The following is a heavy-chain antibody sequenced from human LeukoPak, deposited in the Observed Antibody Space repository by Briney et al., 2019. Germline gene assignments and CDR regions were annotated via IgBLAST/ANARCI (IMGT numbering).Heavy chain of an antibody. Sequence: PSETLSLTCTVSGGSISSGSYYWSWVRQPAGKGLEWIGRIYTSGSTNYNPSLKSRVTISADTSKNQFSLKLSSVTAADTAVYYCARGRYYDSSGFERAFDIWGQGTMVTVSS. J-gene: IGHJ3*02. D-gene: IGHD3-22*01. V-gene: IGHV4-61*02. CDR2: IYTSGST. CDR3: ARGRYYDSSGFERAFDI. CDR1: GGSISSGSYY.